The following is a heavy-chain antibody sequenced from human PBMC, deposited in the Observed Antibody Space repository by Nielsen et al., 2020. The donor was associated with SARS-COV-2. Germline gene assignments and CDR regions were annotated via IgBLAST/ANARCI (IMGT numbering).Heavy chain of an antibody. CDR3: ARSLAISSGWYYDY. CDR1: GGTFTNYA. J-gene: IGHJ4*02. CDR2: IIPILGIA. D-gene: IGHD6-19*01. Sequence: SVKVSCKASGGTFTNYAFSWMRQAPGQGLEWMGRIIPILGIATYAQKFQGRVTITADESTSTAFMEATSLISEDTAVYYCARSLAISSGWYYDYWGQGTLVTVSS. V-gene: IGHV1-69*04.